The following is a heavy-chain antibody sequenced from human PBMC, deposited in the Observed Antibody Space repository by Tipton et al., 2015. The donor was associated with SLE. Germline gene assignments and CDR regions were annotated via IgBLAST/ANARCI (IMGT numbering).Heavy chain of an antibody. D-gene: IGHD2/OR15-2a*01. CDR2: IYYSGTT. J-gene: IGHJ4*02. Sequence: TLSLTCTVSGDSFSSYYWSWIRQPPGKGLEWIGSIYYSGTTYYSPSLKSRVTISVDTSKNQFSLKLGSVTAADTAVYYCARRSITPYFDYWGQGTLVTVSS. CDR3: ARRSITPYFDY. V-gene: IGHV4-59*12. CDR1: GDSFSSYY.